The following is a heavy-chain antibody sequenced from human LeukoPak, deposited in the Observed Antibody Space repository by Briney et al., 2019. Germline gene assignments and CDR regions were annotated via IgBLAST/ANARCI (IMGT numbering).Heavy chain of an antibody. Sequence: SETLSLTCAVSGGSLSGNYWSWIRQPPGKGLEWIGSVYYSGSTYYNPSLKSRVTISVDTSKSQFSLKLSSVTAADTAVYYCARHSSMTTVTFDYWGQGILVTVSS. V-gene: IGHV4-39*01. J-gene: IGHJ4*02. CDR1: GGSLSGNY. D-gene: IGHD4-17*01. CDR3: ARHSSMTTVTFDY. CDR2: VYYSGST.